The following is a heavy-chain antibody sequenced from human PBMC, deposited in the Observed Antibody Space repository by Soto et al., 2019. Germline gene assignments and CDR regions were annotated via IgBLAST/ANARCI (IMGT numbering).Heavy chain of an antibody. CDR1: GGSISSGGYY. V-gene: IGHV4-31*03. D-gene: IGHD3-10*01. CDR2: IYYSGST. CDR3: ARERTHYGSGSCFDY. J-gene: IGHJ4*02. Sequence: PSETLSLTCTVSGGSISSGGYYWSWIRQHPGKGLEWIGYIYYSGSTYYNPSLKSRVTISVDTSKNQFSLKLSSVTAADTAVYYCARERTHYGSGSCFDYWGQGTLVTVSS.